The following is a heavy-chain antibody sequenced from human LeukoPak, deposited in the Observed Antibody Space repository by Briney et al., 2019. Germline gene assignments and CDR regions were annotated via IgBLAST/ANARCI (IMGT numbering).Heavy chain of an antibody. Sequence: GASVKVSCKASGYTFTNHGITWVRQAPGQGLEWMGWISAHDGNTNYAQKLQGRVTMTTDTSTSIAYMELRSLRSDDTAMYYCARAWIMVTSHLDFWGQGTLVTVS. D-gene: IGHD2-21*02. CDR1: GYTFTNHG. J-gene: IGHJ4*02. CDR2: ISAHDGNT. CDR3: ARAWIMVTSHLDF. V-gene: IGHV1-18*01.